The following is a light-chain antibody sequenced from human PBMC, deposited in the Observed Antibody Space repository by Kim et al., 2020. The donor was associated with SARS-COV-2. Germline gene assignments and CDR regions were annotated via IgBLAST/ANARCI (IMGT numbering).Light chain of an antibody. CDR3: QQYRTLPLT. V-gene: IGKV1-33*01. CDR1: QNVSKY. Sequence: ASVGDRVTITCQASQNVSKYLNWYQQKPGKAPKLLIYDASNLETGVPSRFSGSGSGTDFTFTISSLQPDDIATYNCQQYRTLPLTFGGGTKVDIK. J-gene: IGKJ4*01. CDR2: DAS.